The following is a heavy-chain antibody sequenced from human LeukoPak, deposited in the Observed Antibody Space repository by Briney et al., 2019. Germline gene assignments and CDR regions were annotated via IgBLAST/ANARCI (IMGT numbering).Heavy chain of an antibody. CDR2: ISGSGGST. CDR3: AKDLAYDFWSGYYGMDV. CDR1: GGSFSGYY. D-gene: IGHD3-3*01. J-gene: IGHJ6*02. V-gene: IGHV3-23*01. Sequence: ETLSLTCVVYGGSFSGYYWSWVRQAPGKGLEWVSAISGSGGSTYYADSVKGRFTICRDNSKNTLYLQMNSLRAEDTAVYYCAKDLAYDFWSGYYGMDVWGQGTTVTVSS.